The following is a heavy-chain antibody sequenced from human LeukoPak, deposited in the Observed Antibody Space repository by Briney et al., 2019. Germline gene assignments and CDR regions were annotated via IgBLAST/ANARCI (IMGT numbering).Heavy chain of an antibody. V-gene: IGHV1-18*01. CDR3: ARDRITILGGDV. CDR1: GYTFTSYG. CDR2: ISAYNGNR. J-gene: IGHJ6*02. D-gene: IGHD3-3*01. Sequence: ASVKVSCKASGYTFTSYGISWVRQAPGQGLEWMGWISAYNGNRNYAQNLQDRVTMTTYTSTSTAYMVLRSLRSDDTAVYYCARDRITILGGDVWGQGTTVTVSS.